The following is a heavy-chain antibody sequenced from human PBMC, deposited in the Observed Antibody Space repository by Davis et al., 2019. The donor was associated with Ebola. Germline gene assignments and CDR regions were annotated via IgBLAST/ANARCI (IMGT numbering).Heavy chain of an antibody. CDR2: ISGSGGST. Sequence: GGSLRLSCAASGFTFSSYAMSWVRQAPGKGLEWVSAISGSGGSTYYADSVRGRFTISRDTSKNTLYLQMNSLRAEDTAVYYCARKSTSSPFDYWGQGTLVTVSS. J-gene: IGHJ4*02. CDR3: ARKSTSSPFDY. D-gene: IGHD1-26*01. V-gene: IGHV3-23*01. CDR1: GFTFSSYA.